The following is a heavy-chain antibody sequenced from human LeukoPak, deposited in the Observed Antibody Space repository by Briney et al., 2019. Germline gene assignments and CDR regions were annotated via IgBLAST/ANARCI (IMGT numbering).Heavy chain of an antibody. Sequence: PSETLSLTCIVSGGSVSSGNFYWNWIRQPPGEGLEWIGYIYNNGNTNYNPSLKTRVTISADSSKNQFSLTARSVTAADTAFYYCARGHNTIWNSQSHWGQGSLVTVSS. CDR1: GGSVSSGNFY. V-gene: IGHV4-61*01. D-gene: IGHD1-7*01. J-gene: IGHJ4*02. CDR2: IYNNGNT. CDR3: ARGHNTIWNSQSH.